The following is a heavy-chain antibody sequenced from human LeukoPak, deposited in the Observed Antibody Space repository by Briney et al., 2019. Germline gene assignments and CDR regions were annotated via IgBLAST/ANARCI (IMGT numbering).Heavy chain of an antibody. CDR2: VSWNSDRI. J-gene: IGHJ4*02. D-gene: IGHD1-26*01. V-gene: IGHV3-9*01. Sequence: GGSLRLSCVASGFKFDDNAMHWVRQVPGKGLEWVSGVSWNSDRIDYADSVKGRFTISRDNSANTLYLQMNSLRAEDTALYYCAKHSGSYFIYYVDSWGQGTPVTVSS. CDR1: GFKFDDNA. CDR3: AKHSGSYFIYYVDS.